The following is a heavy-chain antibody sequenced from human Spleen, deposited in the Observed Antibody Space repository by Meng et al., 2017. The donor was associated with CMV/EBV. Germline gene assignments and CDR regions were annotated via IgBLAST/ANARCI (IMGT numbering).Heavy chain of an antibody. CDR1: GFTFDDYA. J-gene: IGHJ4*02. Sequence: GGSLRLSCAASGFTFDDYAMHWVRQAPGKGLEWVANIKEDGSEKYYVDSVKGRFTISRDNAKNSVYLQMNSLRAEDTAVYHCARDSGDYSSSFDYWGQGTLVTVSS. CDR2: IKEDGSEK. D-gene: IGHD6-6*01. CDR3: ARDSGDYSSSFDY. V-gene: IGHV3-7*01.